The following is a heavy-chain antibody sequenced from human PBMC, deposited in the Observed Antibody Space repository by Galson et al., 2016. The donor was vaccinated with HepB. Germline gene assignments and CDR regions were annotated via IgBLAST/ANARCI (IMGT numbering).Heavy chain of an antibody. CDR3: ASDTGKSYSGLGKNWFDP. J-gene: IGHJ5*02. D-gene: IGHD5-12*01. CDR1: GYSFTDYW. Sequence: QSGAEVKKPGESPKISCKASGYSFTDYWIGWVRQMPGKGLEWVGIIYPDDSDTRYSPSFQGQVTISVDKSISTAYLQWSSLKASDTAMYYCASDTGKSYSGLGKNWFDPWGQGTLVTVSS. V-gene: IGHV5-51*01. CDR2: IYPDDSDT.